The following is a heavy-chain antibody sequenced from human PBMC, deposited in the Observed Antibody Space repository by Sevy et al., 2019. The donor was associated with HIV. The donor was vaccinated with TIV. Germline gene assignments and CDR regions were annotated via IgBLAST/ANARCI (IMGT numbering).Heavy chain of an antibody. CDR2: IAGHSGDT. J-gene: IGHJ4*02. V-gene: IGHV1-18*04. D-gene: IGHD3-10*01. CDR3: GGDRRFFYQY. CDR1: GFLFDDYS. Sequence: GESLKISCKTSGFLFDDYSIAWIRQAPGQGLEWLGRIAGHSGDTDYAQKFQGRVTMTTDPSTRTVYMELRSLNVDDTGVYYCGGDRRFFYQYWGQGTSVTVSS.